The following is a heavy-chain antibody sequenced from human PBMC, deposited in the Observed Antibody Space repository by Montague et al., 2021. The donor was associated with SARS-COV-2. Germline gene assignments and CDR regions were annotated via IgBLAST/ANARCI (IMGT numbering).Heavy chain of an antibody. J-gene: IGHJ4*02. V-gene: IGHV6-1*01. Sequence: CAISGDSVASNDAAWSWIRHSPSRGLECVRGRYYRSKRYYEYAVSLKSRITINPDTSKNQFSLQVKTMTPEDTAVYYCALAAAGRGGYDYWGQGTLVTVSS. CDR2: RYYRSKRYY. CDR3: ALAAAGRGGYDY. CDR1: GDSVASNDAA. D-gene: IGHD6-13*01.